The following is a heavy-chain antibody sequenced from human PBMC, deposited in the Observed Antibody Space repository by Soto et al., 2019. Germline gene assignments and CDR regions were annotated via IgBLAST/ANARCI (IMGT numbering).Heavy chain of an antibody. CDR2: ISAYNGNT. V-gene: IGHV1-18*01. D-gene: IGHD2-15*01. Sequence: GASVKVSCKASGYTLTTYGISWVRQAPGQGLEWMGWISAYNGNTNYAQKFQGRVTMTTDTSTSIAYVELRSLRSDDTAVYYCARGPPTSCSGGSCYSHYFDYWGQGTLVTVSS. CDR1: GYTLTTYG. CDR3: ARGPPTSCSGGSCYSHYFDY. J-gene: IGHJ4*02.